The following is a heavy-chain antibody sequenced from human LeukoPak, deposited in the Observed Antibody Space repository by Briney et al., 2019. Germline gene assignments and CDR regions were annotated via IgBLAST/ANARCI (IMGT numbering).Heavy chain of an antibody. V-gene: IGHV1-69*05. CDR1: GGTFSSYT. CDR3: ARDGRVGSSWYYYYYMDV. J-gene: IGHJ6*03. Sequence: GSSVKVSCKASGGTFSSYTISWVRQAPGQGLEWMGRIIPIFGTANYAQKFQGRVTITTDESTSTAYMELSSLRSEDTAVYYCARDGRVGSSWYYYYYMDVWGKGTTVTVSS. D-gene: IGHD6-13*01. CDR2: IIPIFGTA.